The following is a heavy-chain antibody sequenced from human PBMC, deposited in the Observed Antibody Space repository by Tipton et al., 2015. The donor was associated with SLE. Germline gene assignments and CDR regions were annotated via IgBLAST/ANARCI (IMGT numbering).Heavy chain of an antibody. CDR1: GDSISSAPSSGSYY. CDR3: ASTVYDFWTI. J-gene: IGHJ1*01. Sequence: TLSLTCTVSGDSISSAPSSGSYYWNWIRQPAGKGLEWIGTIFRTGETSYNPSLTSRVTISVDTSKNQFSLNLASATAADTAIYFCASTVYDFWTIWGQGILVTVSS. CDR2: IFRTGET. V-gene: IGHV4-61*02. D-gene: IGHD3-3*01.